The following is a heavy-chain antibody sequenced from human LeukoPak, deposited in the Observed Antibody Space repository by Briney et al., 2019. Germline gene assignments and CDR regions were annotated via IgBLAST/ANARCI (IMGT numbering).Heavy chain of an antibody. Sequence: HGESLKTPCQGSGYRLTSYWIAWVRQMPGKGLEWMGMIYPGDSDTRYSPSFQGQVTISADKSISTAYLQWSSLKASDTAMYYCARHGSSSWPVDYWGQGTLVTVSS. V-gene: IGHV5-51*01. CDR1: GYRLTSYW. D-gene: IGHD6-13*01. J-gene: IGHJ4*02. CDR3: ARHGSSSWPVDY. CDR2: IYPGDSDT.